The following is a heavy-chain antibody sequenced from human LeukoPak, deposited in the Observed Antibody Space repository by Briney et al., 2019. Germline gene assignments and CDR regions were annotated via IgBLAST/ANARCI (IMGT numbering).Heavy chain of an antibody. CDR3: ARDLSGSLDY. CDR2: IRYDGSNK. J-gene: IGHJ4*02. CDR1: GFTFSNYG. V-gene: IGHV3-30*02. Sequence: GGSLRLSCAASGFTFSNYGMQWVRQAPGEGLEWVAFIRYDGSNKFYADSVKGRFTISRDNAKNSLYLQMNSLRAEDTAVYYCARDLSGSLDYWGQGTLVTVSS. D-gene: IGHD1-26*01.